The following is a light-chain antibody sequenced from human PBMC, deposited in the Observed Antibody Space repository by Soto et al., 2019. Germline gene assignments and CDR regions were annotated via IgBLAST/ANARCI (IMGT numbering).Light chain of an antibody. Sequence: QLVLTQPASVSGSPGQSITISCTGTSSDVGSYNLVSWYQQHPGKAPKLMIYEGSKRPSGVSNRFSGSKSGNTASLTISGLQAEDEADYYCCSYAGRSTWDVVFGGGTKLTVL. CDR2: EGS. J-gene: IGLJ2*01. V-gene: IGLV2-23*01. CDR3: CSYAGRSTWDVV. CDR1: SSDVGSYNL.